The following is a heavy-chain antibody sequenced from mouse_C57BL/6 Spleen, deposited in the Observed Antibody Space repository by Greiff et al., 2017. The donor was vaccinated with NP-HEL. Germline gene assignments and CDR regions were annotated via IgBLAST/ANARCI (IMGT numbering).Heavy chain of an antibody. V-gene: IGHV5-16*01. CDR3: ARGAITTVVASYYFDY. CDR2: INYDGSST. D-gene: IGHD1-1*01. J-gene: IGHJ2*01. Sequence: EVKLVESEGGLVQPGSSMKLSCTASGFTFSDYYMAWVRQVPEKGLEWVANINYDGSSTYYLDSLKSRFIISRDNAKNILYLQMSSLKSEDTATYYCARGAITTVVASYYFDYWGQGTTLTVSS. CDR1: GFTFSDYY.